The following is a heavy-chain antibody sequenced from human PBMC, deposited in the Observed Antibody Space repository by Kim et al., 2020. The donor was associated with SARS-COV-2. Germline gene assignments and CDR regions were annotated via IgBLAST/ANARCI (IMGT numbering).Heavy chain of an antibody. CDR2: IIPIFGTA. CDR3: ARAGPYCGGDCYRPFFSWFDP. Sequence: SVKVSCKASGGTFSSYAISWVRQAPGQGLEWMGGIIPIFGTANYAQKFQGRVTITADESTSTAYMELSSLRSEDTAVYYCARAGPYCGGDCYRPFFSWFDPWGQGTLVTVSS. V-gene: IGHV1-69*13. D-gene: IGHD2-21*01. J-gene: IGHJ5*02. CDR1: GGTFSSYA.